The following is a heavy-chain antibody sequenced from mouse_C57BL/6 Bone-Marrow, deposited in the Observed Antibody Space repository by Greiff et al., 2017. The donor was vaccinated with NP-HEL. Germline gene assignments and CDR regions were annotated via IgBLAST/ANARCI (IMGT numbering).Heavy chain of an antibody. V-gene: IGHV1-64*01. Sequence: QVQLQQPGAELVKPGASVKLSCKASGYTFTSYWMHWVKQRPGQGLEWIGMIHPNSGSTNYNEKFKGKSTLTVDKSSSTAYMQLSSLTSEDSAVYYCARDGNHAWFAYWGQGTLVTVSA. CDR1: GYTFTSYW. D-gene: IGHD1-1*01. CDR2: IHPNSGST. CDR3: ARDGNHAWFAY. J-gene: IGHJ3*01.